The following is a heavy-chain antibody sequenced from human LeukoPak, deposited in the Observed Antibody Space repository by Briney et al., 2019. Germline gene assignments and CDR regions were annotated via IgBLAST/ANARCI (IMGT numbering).Heavy chain of an antibody. V-gene: IGHV3-21*01. CDR2: ISSSSSYI. D-gene: IGHD1-1*01. CDR3: ARDLIADDQRPGWFDP. J-gene: IGHJ5*02. Sequence: GGSLRLSCAASGFTFSSYSMNWVRQAPGKGLEWVSSISSSSSYIYYADSVKGRFTISRDNAKNSLYLRMNSLRAEDTAVYYCARDLIADDQRPGWFDPWGQGTLVTVSS. CDR1: GFTFSSYS.